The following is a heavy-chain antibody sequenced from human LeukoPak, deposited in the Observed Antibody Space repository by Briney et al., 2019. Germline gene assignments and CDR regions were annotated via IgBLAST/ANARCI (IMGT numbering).Heavy chain of an antibody. D-gene: IGHD5-18*01. Sequence: RSGGSLRLSCAAPGLTFSSYAMSWVRQSPGKGHEWVSAFIGSGGRTYYADSVKGHFTISRDNSKNTLYLQMNSLRAEDTAIYYCAKDLIAYSYGYAGRSNFDYWGQGTLVTVSS. CDR3: AKDLIAYSYGYAGRSNFDY. J-gene: IGHJ4*02. CDR2: FIGSGGRT. CDR1: GLTFSSYA. V-gene: IGHV3-23*01.